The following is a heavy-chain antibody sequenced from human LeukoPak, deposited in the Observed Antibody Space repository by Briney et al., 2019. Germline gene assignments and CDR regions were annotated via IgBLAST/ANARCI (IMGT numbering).Heavy chain of an antibody. CDR2: ISAHDGTR. D-gene: IGHD6-19*01. J-gene: IGHJ4*02. CDR1: GYTFTNYG. V-gene: IGHV1-18*01. Sequence: ASVKVSCKASGYTFTNYGITCVRQAPGQGLEWMGWISAHDGTRNYALKHEDRVTMTTDTSTSTAYMELRGLRSDDTAVYYCARRSTLYSSGRFYFDYWGQGTLVTVSS. CDR3: ARRSTLYSSGRFYFDY.